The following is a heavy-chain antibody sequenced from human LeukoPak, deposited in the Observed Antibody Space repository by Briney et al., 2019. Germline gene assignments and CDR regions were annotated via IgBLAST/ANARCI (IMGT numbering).Heavy chain of an antibody. D-gene: IGHD3-10*01. Sequence: PSQTLSLTCAVSGGSISSGGYSWSWIRQPPGKGLEWIGYIYYSGSTYYNPSLKSRVTISVDTSKNQFSLKLSSVTAADTAVYYCARAYAAMVRGVIHDYWGQGTLVTVSS. CDR2: IYYSGST. V-gene: IGHV4-30-4*07. CDR1: GGSISSGGYS. CDR3: ARAYAAMVRGVIHDY. J-gene: IGHJ4*02.